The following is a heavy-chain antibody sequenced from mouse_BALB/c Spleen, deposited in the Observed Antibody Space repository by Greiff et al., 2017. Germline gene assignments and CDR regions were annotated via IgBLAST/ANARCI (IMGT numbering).Heavy chain of an antibody. V-gene: IGHV14-4*02. Sequence: EDQLQQSGAELVRSGASVKLSCTASGFNIKDYYMHWVKQRPEQGLEWIGWIDPENGDTEYAPKFQGKATMTADTSSNTAYLQLSSLTSEDTAVYYCNALGSSGYGYWGQGTTLTVSS. CDR3: NALGSSGYGY. D-gene: IGHD3-1*01. J-gene: IGHJ2*01. CDR2: IDPENGDT. CDR1: GFNIKDYY.